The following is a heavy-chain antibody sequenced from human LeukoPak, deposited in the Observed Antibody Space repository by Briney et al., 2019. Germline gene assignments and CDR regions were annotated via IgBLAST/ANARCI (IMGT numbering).Heavy chain of an antibody. J-gene: IGHJ4*02. CDR3: ARADYVWGSYRGYYFDY. D-gene: IGHD3-16*02. CDR2: ISAYNGNT. V-gene: IGHV1-18*01. CDR1: GYTFTSYG. Sequence: ASVKVSCKASGYTFTSYGISWVRQAPGQGLEWMGWISAYNGNTNYAQKLQGRVTMTTDTSTSTAYMELRSLRSDDTAVYYCARADYVWGSYRGYYFDYWGQGTLVTASS.